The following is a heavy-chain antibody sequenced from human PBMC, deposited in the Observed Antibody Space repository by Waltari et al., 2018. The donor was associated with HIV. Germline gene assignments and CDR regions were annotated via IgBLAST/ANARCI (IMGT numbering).Heavy chain of an antibody. D-gene: IGHD5-12*01. J-gene: IGHJ6*02. CDR2: IDYSGST. Sequence: QVQLQESGPGLVMPSETLSLTCFVSGGSISSYYWDWIRQPPGEGLEGIGHIDYSGSTDSTPSLRSRVSIPIDTSKNQFSLKLSSVTAADTAVYYCARDPSAVAPGLYYYGLSLWGPGTTVTVSS. CDR1: GGSISSYY. V-gene: IGHV4-59*01. CDR3: ARDPSAVAPGLYYYGLSL.